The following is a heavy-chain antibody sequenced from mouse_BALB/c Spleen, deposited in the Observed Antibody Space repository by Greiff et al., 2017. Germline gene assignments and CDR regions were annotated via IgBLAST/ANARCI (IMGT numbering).Heavy chain of an antibody. Sequence: EVQVVESGGGLVKPGGSLKLSCAASGFAFSSYDMSWVRQTPEKRLEWVAYISSGGGSTYYPDTVKGRFTISRDNAKNTLYLQMSSLKSEDTAMYYCARLGPYDYNYAMDYWGQGTSVTVSS. D-gene: IGHD2-4*01. V-gene: IGHV5-12-1*01. CDR1: GFAFSSYD. J-gene: IGHJ4*01. CDR3: ARLGPYDYNYAMDY. CDR2: ISSGGGST.